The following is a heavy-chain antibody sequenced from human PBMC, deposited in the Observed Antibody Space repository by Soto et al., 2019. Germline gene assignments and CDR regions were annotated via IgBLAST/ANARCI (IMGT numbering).Heavy chain of an antibody. V-gene: IGHV3-33*01. CDR3: ARVLMYNFIPIVSNHLEY. CDR2: FWEGGTTD. J-gene: IGHJ4*02. D-gene: IGHD1-20*01. Sequence: GGSLRLSCAASGFTFPNYPMHWVRQSPGKGLEWVAVFWEGGTTDYYRDSEKGRFTISRDTSKNTVLLHMAGLGAEATAAYFGARVLMYNFIPIVSNHLEYWGQGILVTVSS. CDR1: GFTFPNYP.